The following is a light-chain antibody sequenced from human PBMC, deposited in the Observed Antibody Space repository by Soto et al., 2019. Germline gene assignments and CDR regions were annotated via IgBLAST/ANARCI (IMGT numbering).Light chain of an antibody. CDR2: EGS. V-gene: IGLV2-23*01. J-gene: IGLJ3*02. CDR1: SIDVGSYNF. CDR3: CSYTSSTTWV. Sequence: QSVLTQPTSVSGSPGQSITISCTGTSIDVGSYNFVSWYQQHPGKAPKLMIYEGSKRPSGVSNRFSGSKSGNTASLTISGLQAEDEADYYCCSYTSSTTWVFGGGTKVTVL.